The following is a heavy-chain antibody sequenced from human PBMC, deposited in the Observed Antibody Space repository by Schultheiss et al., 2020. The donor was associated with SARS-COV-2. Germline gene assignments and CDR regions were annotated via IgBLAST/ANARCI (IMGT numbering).Heavy chain of an antibody. CDR2: IYYSGST. CDR1: GGSISSYY. Sequence: SETLSLTCTVSGGSISSYYWSWIRQPPGKGLEWIGYIYYSGSTNYNPSLKSRVTISVDTSKNQFSLKLSSVTAADTAVYYCARFYLEGYSSSWYSHFDPWGQGTLVTVSS. V-gene: IGHV4-59*01. D-gene: IGHD6-13*01. CDR3: ARFYLEGYSSSWYSHFDP. J-gene: IGHJ5*02.